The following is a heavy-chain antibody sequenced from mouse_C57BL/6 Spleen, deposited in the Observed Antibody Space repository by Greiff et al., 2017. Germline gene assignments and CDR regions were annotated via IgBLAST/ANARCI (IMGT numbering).Heavy chain of an antibody. CDR1: GYTFTSYW. V-gene: IGHV1-69*01. D-gene: IGHD3-2*02. CDR2: IDPSDSYT. CDR3: ARSSGPLPNY. Sequence: VQLQQPGAELVMPGASVKLSCKASGYTFTSYWMHWVKQRPGQGLAWIGEIDPSDSYTNYNQTFKGKSTLTVDKSSSTAYMQLSSLTSEDSAVYYCARSSGPLPNYWGQGTTLTVSS. J-gene: IGHJ2*01.